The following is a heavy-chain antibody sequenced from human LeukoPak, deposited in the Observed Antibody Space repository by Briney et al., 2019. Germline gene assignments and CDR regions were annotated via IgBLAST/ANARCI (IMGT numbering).Heavy chain of an antibody. Sequence: GASVKVSCKASGYTFTNDSISWVRQAPGQALEWMGWISAYNGYTNYAQKLQGRVTMTTDTSTGTAYMELRSLRSDDTAVYYCARFYYGSGSYYYFDYWGQGTLVTVSS. CDR1: GYTFTNDS. CDR2: ISAYNGYT. V-gene: IGHV1-18*01. D-gene: IGHD3-10*01. CDR3: ARFYYGSGSYYYFDY. J-gene: IGHJ4*02.